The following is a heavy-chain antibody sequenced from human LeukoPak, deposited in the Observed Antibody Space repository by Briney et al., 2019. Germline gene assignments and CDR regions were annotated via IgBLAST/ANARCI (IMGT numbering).Heavy chain of an antibody. CDR2: ISSSSSYM. J-gene: IGHJ4*02. CDR1: GFTFSSNS. CDR3: ARGMREARYFFDY. V-gene: IGHV3-21*01. D-gene: IGHD3-10*01. Sequence: GGSLRLSCAASGFTFSSNSMNWVRQAPGKGLEWVSSISSSSSYMYYADSAKGRFTISRDNARNSLYLQMNSLRAEDTAVYYCARGMREARYFFDYWGQGTLVTVSS.